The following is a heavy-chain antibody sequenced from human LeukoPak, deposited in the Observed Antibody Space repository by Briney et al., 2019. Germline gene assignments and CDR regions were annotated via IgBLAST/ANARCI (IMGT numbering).Heavy chain of an antibody. CDR2: INHSGST. D-gene: IGHD3-22*01. J-gene: IGHJ4*02. V-gene: IGHV4-34*01. CDR1: GGSLSGYY. CDR3: ARGRFDSSGYYHPSPDY. Sequence: SETLSLTCAVYGGSLSGYYWSWIRQPPGKGLEWIGEINHSGSTNYNPSLKSRVTISVDTSKNQFSLKLSSVTAADTAVYYCARGRFDSSGYYHPSPDYWGQGTLVTVSS.